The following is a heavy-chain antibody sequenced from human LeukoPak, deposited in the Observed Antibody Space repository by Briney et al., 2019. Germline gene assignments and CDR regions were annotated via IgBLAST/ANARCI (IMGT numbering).Heavy chain of an antibody. CDR1: GFTFDDYG. CDR3: ARGDSSSWYNWFDP. CDR2: INWNGGST. Sequence: PGGSLRLSCAASGFTFDDYGMSWVRQAPGKGLEWVSGINWNGGSTGYADSVKGRFTISRDNAKNSLYLQMNSLRAEDTALYHCARGDSSSWYNWFDPWGQGTLVTVSS. V-gene: IGHV3-20*01. J-gene: IGHJ5*02. D-gene: IGHD6-13*01.